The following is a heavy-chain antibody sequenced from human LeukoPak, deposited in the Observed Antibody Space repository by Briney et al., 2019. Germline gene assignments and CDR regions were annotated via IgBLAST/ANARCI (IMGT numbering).Heavy chain of an antibody. V-gene: IGHV1-2*02. CDR2: INPNSGGT. J-gene: IGHJ6*03. CDR3: ARDRAAPPGYYYYMDV. CDR1: RYILNGYY. D-gene: IGHD2-15*01. Sequence: SVKLSFNASRYILNGYYMHWVRRPPRQELKWMRWINPNSGGTNYAQKFQGRVTMTRDTSISTAYMELSRLRSDDTAVYYCARDRAAPPGYYYYMDVWGKGTTVTVSS.